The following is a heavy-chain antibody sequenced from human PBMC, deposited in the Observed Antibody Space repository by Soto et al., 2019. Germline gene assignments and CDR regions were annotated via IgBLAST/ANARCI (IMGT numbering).Heavy chain of an antibody. V-gene: IGHV3-23*01. CDR1: GFTFSSYA. CDR2: ISGSGGST. Sequence: PGGSLRLSCAASGFTFSSYAMSWVRQAPGKGLEWVSAISGSGGSTYYADSVKGRFTISRDNSKNTLYLQMNSLRAEDTAVYYCATNYASSGYYRRGFDYWGQGTLVTVSS. CDR3: ATNYASSGYYRRGFDY. D-gene: IGHD3-22*01. J-gene: IGHJ4*02.